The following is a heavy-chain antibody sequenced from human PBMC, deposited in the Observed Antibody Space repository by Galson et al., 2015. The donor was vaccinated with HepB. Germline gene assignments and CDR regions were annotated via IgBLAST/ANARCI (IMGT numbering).Heavy chain of an antibody. CDR2: IKDDGSET. Sequence: SLRLSCAASGFSFSSYWMSWVRQAPGKGLEWVANIKDDGSETYYVDSVKGRFTVSRDNVKNSPYLQMNSLRAEDTAVYYCARDPNAWDYWGQGTVVTVSS. CDR1: GFSFSSYW. J-gene: IGHJ4*02. D-gene: IGHD3-16*01. V-gene: IGHV3-7*03. CDR3: ARDPNAWDY.